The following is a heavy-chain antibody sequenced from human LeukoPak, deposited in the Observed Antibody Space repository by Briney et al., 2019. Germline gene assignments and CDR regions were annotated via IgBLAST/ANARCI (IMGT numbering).Heavy chain of an antibody. Sequence: SSETLSLTCTVSGGSIYTYYWSWIRQAPGNGLEWIGYIYYSGSINYNPSLKSRVTISLDPSNNQFSMKLRSVTAADTAVYYCARDLKNYHIDVWGQGTTVTVSS. CDR2: IYYSGSI. CDR3: ARDLKNYHIDV. V-gene: IGHV4-59*01. CDR1: GGSIYTYY. J-gene: IGHJ6*03.